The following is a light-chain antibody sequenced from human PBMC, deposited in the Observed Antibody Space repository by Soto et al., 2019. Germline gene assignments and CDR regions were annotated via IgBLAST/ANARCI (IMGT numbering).Light chain of an antibody. V-gene: IGLV1-40*01. J-gene: IGLJ2*01. Sequence: QSVLTQPPSVSGAPGQRVTISCTGSSSNIGAGYDVHWYQQLPGTAPKLLIYGNSNRPSGVPDRFSGSKSGTSASLAITGLQSEDEADYYCQSYDSSPTVFGGGTKVTVL. CDR1: SSNIGAGYD. CDR2: GNS. CDR3: QSYDSSPTV.